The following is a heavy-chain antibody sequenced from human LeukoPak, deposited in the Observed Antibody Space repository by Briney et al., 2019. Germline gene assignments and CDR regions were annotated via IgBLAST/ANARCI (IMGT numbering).Heavy chain of an antibody. CDR3: ARAGYYDFWSSYYPFSMDV. CDR2: IKQDGSEK. D-gene: IGHD3-3*01. Sequence: GRSLRLSCAASGFTFSSYWMSWVRQAPGKGLEWVANIKQDGSEKYYVDSVKGRFTISRDNAKNSLYLQMNSLRAEDTAVYYCARAGYYDFWSSYYPFSMDVWGQGTTVTVSS. J-gene: IGHJ6*02. V-gene: IGHV3-7*01. CDR1: GFTFSSYW.